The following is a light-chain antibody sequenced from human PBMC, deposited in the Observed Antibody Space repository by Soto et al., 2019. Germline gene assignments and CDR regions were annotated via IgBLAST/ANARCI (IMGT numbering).Light chain of an antibody. CDR1: QSMGTY. CDR3: QQSYSSPWT. CDR2: AAS. J-gene: IGKJ1*01. V-gene: IGKV1-39*01. Sequence: DIQMTQSPSSLSASVLDRVTISCLASQSMGTYLNWYQQKPGRVPKLQIYAASNLQSGVPSRFSGSGSGTDFTLTIRSLQPEDFATYFCQQSYSSPWTFGQGTKVDIK.